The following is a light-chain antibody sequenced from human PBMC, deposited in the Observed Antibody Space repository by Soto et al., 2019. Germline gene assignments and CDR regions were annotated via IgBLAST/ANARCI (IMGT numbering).Light chain of an antibody. Sequence: QSVLTQPPSASGSPGQSVTISCTGTSSDVGDNYVSWYQQHLGKAPKLIIYEVSQRPSGVPDRFSGSKSGNTASLTVSGLQTEDEADYYCSAYAGSNKFVFGSGTRSPS. J-gene: IGLJ1*01. CDR2: EVS. CDR1: SSDVGDNY. CDR3: SAYAGSNKFV. V-gene: IGLV2-8*01.